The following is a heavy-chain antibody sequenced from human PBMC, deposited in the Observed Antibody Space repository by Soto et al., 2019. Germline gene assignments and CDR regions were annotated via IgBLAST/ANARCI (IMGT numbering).Heavy chain of an antibody. J-gene: IGHJ4*02. Sequence: SETLSLTCAVSGGSISSGGYSWSWIRQPPGKGLEWTGYIYHSGSTYYNPSLKSRVTISVDTSKNQFSLKLSSVTAADTAVYYCARTLWFGELLFFDYWGQGTLVTVSS. CDR3: ARTLWFGELLFFDY. D-gene: IGHD3-10*01. V-gene: IGHV4-61*08. CDR1: GGSISSGGYS. CDR2: IYHSGST.